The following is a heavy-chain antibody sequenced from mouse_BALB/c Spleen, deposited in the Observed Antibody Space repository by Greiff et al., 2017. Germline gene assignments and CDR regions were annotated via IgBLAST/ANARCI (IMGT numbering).Heavy chain of an antibody. V-gene: IGHV14-4*02. D-gene: IGHD1-1*02. CDR1: GFNIKDYY. CDR2: IDPENGDT. Sequence: EVQLQQSGAELVRPGASVKLSCTASGFNIKDYYMHWVKQRPEQGLEWIGWIDPENGDTEYAPKFQGKATMTADTSSNTAYLQLSSLTSEDTAVYYCNAWGGYGGYDYWGQGTTLTVSS. CDR3: NAWGGYGGYDY. J-gene: IGHJ2*01.